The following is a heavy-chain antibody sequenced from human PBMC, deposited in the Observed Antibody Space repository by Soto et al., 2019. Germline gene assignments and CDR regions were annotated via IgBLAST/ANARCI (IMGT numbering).Heavy chain of an antibody. D-gene: IGHD2-15*01. CDR2: IYHSGST. V-gene: IGHV4-4*02. CDR3: ARVEVGSGYYYYYYMDV. J-gene: IGHJ6*03. Sequence: PSETLSLTCAVSSGSISSSNWWSWVRQPPGKGLEWIGEIYHSGSTNYNPSLKSRVTISVDKSKNQFSLKLSSVTAADTAVYYCARVEVGSGYYYYYYMDVWGKGTTVTVSS. CDR1: SGSISSSNW.